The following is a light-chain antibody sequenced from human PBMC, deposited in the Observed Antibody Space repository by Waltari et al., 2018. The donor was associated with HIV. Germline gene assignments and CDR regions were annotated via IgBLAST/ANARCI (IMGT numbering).Light chain of an antibody. Sequence: DIEVTQSPDPLAVSLGERATINCKSSQRVLYRSNNRNYLAWFQQKPGQSPKLLISWASARESGVPARFSGGGSGTDFTLTIRSLQAEDVATYYCQQYSTFPWTFGQGTKVEIK. CDR1: QRVLYRSNNRNY. V-gene: IGKV4-1*01. J-gene: IGKJ1*01. CDR2: WAS. CDR3: QQYSTFPWT.